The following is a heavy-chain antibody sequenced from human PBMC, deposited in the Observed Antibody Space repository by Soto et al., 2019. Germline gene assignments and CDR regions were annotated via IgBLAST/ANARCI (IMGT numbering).Heavy chain of an antibody. CDR1: GYTFTSYG. Sequence: QVQLVQSGAEVKKPGASVKVSCKASGYTFTSYGISWVRQAPGQGLEWMGWISAYNGNTNYAQKLQGRVTMTTDTSTGTGHMELRSLRSDDKAVYYCARDSQYSSGQGRLGLWGQGTMVTVSS. V-gene: IGHV1-18*01. CDR3: ARDSQYSSGQGRLGL. CDR2: ISAYNGNT. D-gene: IGHD6-19*01. J-gene: IGHJ3*01.